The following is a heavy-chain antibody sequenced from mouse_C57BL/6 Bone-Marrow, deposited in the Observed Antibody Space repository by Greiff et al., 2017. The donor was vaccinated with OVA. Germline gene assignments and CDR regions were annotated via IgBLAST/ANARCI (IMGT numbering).Heavy chain of an antibody. CDR1: GFNIKDDY. J-gene: IGHJ2*01. Sequence: VQLQQSGAELVRPGASVKLSCTASGFNIKDDYMHWVKQRPEQGLEWIGWIDPENGDTEYASKFQGKATITADTSSNTAYLQLSSLTSEDTAVYYCTTVVTTQRHFDYGGQGTTLTVSS. CDR2: IDPENGDT. CDR3: TTVVTTQRHFDY. V-gene: IGHV14-4*01. D-gene: IGHD2-3*01.